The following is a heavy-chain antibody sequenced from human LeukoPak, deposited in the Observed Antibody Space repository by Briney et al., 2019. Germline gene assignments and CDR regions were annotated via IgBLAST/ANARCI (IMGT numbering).Heavy chain of an antibody. D-gene: IGHD2-21*02. CDR3: ARHRVTHFDY. J-gene: IGHJ4*02. V-gene: IGHV3-7*01. Sequence: GSLRLSCAASGFTFSRYWMSWVRQAPGKGLEWVAKINQDASETYYVDSVKGRFSISRDNAKNSLSLQMNSLRAEDTAVYYCARHRVTHFDYWGQGTLVTVSS. CDR2: INQDASET. CDR1: GFTFSRYW.